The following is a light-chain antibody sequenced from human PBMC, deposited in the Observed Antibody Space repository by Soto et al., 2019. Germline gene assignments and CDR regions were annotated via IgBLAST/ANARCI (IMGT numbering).Light chain of an antibody. Sequence: QSVLTQPASVSGSPGQTITISCTGTKNNIGDYNYVSWYQQHPDKAPKLIIYEVSNRPSGISGRFSGSKSGNTASLSISGLQAEDEADYYCYCFTNNSLRWVFGGGTELTAL. CDR2: EVS. CDR3: YCFTNNSLRWV. CDR1: KNNIGDYNY. V-gene: IGLV2-14*01. J-gene: IGLJ3*02.